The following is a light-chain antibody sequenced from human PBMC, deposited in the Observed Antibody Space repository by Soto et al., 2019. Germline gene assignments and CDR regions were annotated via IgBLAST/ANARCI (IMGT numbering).Light chain of an antibody. CDR3: SSYAGSLTHLL. Sequence: QSALTQPASVSGSPGQSITISCTGSSSDIGGYNYVSWYQQHPGKAPKLIIYDVTYRPSGLSDRFSASKSGSTASLAISGLQPEDEADYYCSSYAGSLTHLLFGGGTKLTVL. J-gene: IGLJ3*02. CDR2: DVT. V-gene: IGLV2-14*01. CDR1: SSDIGGYNY.